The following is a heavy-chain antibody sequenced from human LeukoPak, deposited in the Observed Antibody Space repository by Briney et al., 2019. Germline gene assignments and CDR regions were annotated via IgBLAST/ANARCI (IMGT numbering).Heavy chain of an antibody. CDR1: GFTFSSYA. Sequence: PGGSLRLSCAASGFTFSSYAMHWVRQAPGKGLEWVAVISYDGSNKYYADSVKGRFTISRDNSKNTLYLQMNSLRAEDTAVYYCARDRYSSGSFDAFDNWGQGTMVTVSS. J-gene: IGHJ3*02. V-gene: IGHV3-30-3*01. CDR2: ISYDGSNK. D-gene: IGHD6-19*01. CDR3: ARDRYSSGSFDAFDN.